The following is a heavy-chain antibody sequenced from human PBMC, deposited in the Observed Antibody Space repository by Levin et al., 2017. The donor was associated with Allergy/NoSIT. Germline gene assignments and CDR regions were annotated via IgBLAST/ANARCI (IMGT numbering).Heavy chain of an antibody. CDR1: GFTFGDYA. V-gene: IGHV3-49*04. J-gene: IGHJ4*02. Sequence: GGSLRLSCTGSGFTFGDYAMSWVRQAPGKGLEWVGFIRNKAHGGTTEYAASVKGRLTISRDDSKSIAYLQMNSLKTEDTAVYFCARGGPPNYDYNWGSYREGYLDYWGEGALVTVSS. CDR3: ARGGPPNYDYNWGSYREGYLDY. CDR2: IRNKAHGGTT. D-gene: IGHD3-16*02.